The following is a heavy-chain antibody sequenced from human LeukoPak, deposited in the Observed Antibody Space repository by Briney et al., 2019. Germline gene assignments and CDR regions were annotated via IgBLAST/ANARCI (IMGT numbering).Heavy chain of an antibody. V-gene: IGHV3-30*04. CDR3: ARDGSGSYYNPPTH. Sequence: GGSLRLSCAASGFTFSGYAMHWVRQAPGKGLEWVAVISYDGSNKYYADSVKGRFTISRDNSKNTLYLQMNSLRAEDTAVYYCARDGSGSYYNPPTHWGQGTLVTVSS. J-gene: IGHJ4*02. D-gene: IGHD3-10*01. CDR2: ISYDGSNK. CDR1: GFTFSGYA.